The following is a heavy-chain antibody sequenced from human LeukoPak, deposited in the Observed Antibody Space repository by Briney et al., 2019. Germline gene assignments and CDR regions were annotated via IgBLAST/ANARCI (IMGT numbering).Heavy chain of an antibody. CDR2: INPNSGGT. CDR1: GYTFTSYA. CDR3: ARDRVDFWSGSLYYFDY. Sequence: ASVKVSCKASGYTFTSYAMHWLRQAPGQGLEWMGWINPNSGGTNYAQKFQGRVTMTRDTSISTAYMELSRLRSDDTAVYYCARDRVDFWSGSLYYFDYWGQGTLVTVSS. D-gene: IGHD3-3*01. V-gene: IGHV1-2*02. J-gene: IGHJ4*02.